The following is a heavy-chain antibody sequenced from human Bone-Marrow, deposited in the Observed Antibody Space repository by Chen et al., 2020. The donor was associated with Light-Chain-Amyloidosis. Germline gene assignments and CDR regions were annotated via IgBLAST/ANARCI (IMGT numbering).Heavy chain of an antibody. CDR3: ARGGSYYYFDY. CDR2: ISRSSSHI. V-gene: IGHV3-21*01. D-gene: IGHD1-26*01. Sequence: EVQLLESGGGLVQPGGSLRLSCAASGFTFSSYAMSWVRQAPGKGLEWVSSISRSSSHIYYADSMRGRFTISRDNAKNSLYLQMNNLRAEDTAVYYCARGGSYYYFDYWGQGILVTVSS. CDR1: GFTFSSYA. J-gene: IGHJ4*02.